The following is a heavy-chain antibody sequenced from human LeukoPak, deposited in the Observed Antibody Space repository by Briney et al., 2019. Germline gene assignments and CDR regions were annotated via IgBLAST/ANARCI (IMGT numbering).Heavy chain of an antibody. V-gene: IGHV4-34*01. CDR2: INHSGST. CDR3: ARGGYCSSTSCSSFDY. J-gene: IGHJ4*02. Sequence: SETLSLTCAVYGGSFSGYYWSWIRQPPGKGLEWIGEINHSGSTSYNPSLKSRVTISVDTSKNQFSLKLSSVTAADTAVYYCARGGYCSSTSCSSFDYWGQGTLVTVSS. D-gene: IGHD2-2*01. CDR1: GGSFSGYY.